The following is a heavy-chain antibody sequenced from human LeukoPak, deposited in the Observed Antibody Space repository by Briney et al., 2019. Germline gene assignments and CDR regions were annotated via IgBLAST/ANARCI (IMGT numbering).Heavy chain of an antibody. CDR2: ITSSSSHT. D-gene: IGHD1-14*01. V-gene: IGHV3-21*01. Sequence: KTGGSLRLSCAASGFTFSTYSMNWVRQAPGKGLEWVSSITSSSSHTYYADSVKGRFTISRDNAKKSLYLQMNSLRAEDTAVYYCARDLWRFGYNLGFDVWGQGTMVTVSS. J-gene: IGHJ3*01. CDR3: ARDLWRFGYNLGFDV. CDR1: GFTFSTYS.